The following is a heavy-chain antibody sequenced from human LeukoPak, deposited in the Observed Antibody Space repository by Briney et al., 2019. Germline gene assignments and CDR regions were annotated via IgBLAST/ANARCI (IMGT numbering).Heavy chain of an antibody. D-gene: IGHD3-16*01. Sequence: SGGSLRLSCATSGFTFSNYAMSWVRQAPGKGLEWVSYINGGGGTYYYADSVRGRFTNSRDNAKNTLYLQMNSLRAEDTAVYYCVKGGLWVDFDYWGQGTLVTVSS. V-gene: IGHV3-11*01. CDR1: GFTFSNYA. CDR3: VKGGLWVDFDY. J-gene: IGHJ4*02. CDR2: INGGGGTY.